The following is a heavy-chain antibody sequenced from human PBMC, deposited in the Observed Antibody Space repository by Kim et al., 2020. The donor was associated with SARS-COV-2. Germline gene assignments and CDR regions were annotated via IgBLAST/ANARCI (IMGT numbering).Heavy chain of an antibody. CDR2: ISSSSSYI. J-gene: IGHJ4*02. CDR1: GFTFSSYS. CDR3: ARDFGTYYYGSGRLFDY. D-gene: IGHD3-10*01. V-gene: IGHV3-21*01. Sequence: GGSLRLSCAASGFTFSSYSMNWVRQAPGKGLEWVSSISSSSSYIYYADSVKGRFTISRDNAKNSLYLQMNSLRAEDTAVYYCARDFGTYYYGSGRLFDYWGQGTLVTVSS.